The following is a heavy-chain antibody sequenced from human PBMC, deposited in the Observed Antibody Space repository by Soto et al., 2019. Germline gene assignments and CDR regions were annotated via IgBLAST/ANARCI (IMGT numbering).Heavy chain of an antibody. CDR3: ARNYDSTAGGAFDI. D-gene: IGHD3-22*01. CDR2: IYSGGST. J-gene: IGHJ3*02. Sequence: EVQLVESGGGLIQPGGSLRLSCAASGFTVSSNYMSWVRQAPGKGLEWVSVIYSGGSTYYADSVKGRFTISRDNYKNTLYLQMNSLRAEDTAVYYCARNYDSTAGGAFDIWGQGTMFTVSS. CDR1: GFTVSSNY. V-gene: IGHV3-53*01.